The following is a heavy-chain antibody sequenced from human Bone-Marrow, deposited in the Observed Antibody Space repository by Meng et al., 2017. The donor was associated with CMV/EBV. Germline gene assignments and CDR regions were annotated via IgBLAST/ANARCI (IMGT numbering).Heavy chain of an antibody. D-gene: IGHD5-12*01. J-gene: IGHJ4*02. Sequence: GSLRLSCAIYGGSFSSYYWSWIRQYPGKGLEWIGEINHSGSTIYNPSLKSRVTISIDTSKNQFSLKLSSVTAADTAVYYCARSPRRWLRLYYFDYWGQGTLVTVSS. CDR3: ARSPRRWLRLYYFDY. CDR1: GGSFSSYY. CDR2: INHSGST. V-gene: IGHV4-34*01.